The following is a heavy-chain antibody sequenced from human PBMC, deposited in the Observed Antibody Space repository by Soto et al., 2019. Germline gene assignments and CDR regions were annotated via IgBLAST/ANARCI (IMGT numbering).Heavy chain of an antibody. CDR3: ARAGADYGDYVCDY. D-gene: IGHD4-17*01. Sequence: PGGSLRLSCAASGFTFSDYYMSWIRQAPGKGLEWVSYISSSSSYTNYADSVKGRFTISRDNAKNSLYLQMNSLRAEDTAVYYCARAGADYGDYVCDYWGQGTLVTVSS. CDR1: GFTFSDYY. CDR2: ISSSSSYT. J-gene: IGHJ4*02. V-gene: IGHV3-11*05.